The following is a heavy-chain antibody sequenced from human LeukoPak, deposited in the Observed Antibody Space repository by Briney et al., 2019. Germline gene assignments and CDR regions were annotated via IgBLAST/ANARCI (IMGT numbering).Heavy chain of an antibody. CDR1: GDSVSSNSAA. V-gene: IGHV6-1*01. J-gene: IGHJ6*03. CDR3: ARASTDIVATIGGDYYYYYYMDV. D-gene: IGHD5-12*01. Sequence: SQTLSLTCAISGDSVSSNSAAWNWIRQSPSRGLEWLGRTYYRSKWYNDYAVSVKSRITINPDTSKNQFSLQLNSVTPEDTAVYYCARASTDIVATIGGDYYYYYYMDVWGKGTTVTVS. CDR2: TYYRSKWYN.